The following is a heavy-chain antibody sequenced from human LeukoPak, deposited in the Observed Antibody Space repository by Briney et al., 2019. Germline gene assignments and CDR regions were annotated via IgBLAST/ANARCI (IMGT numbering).Heavy chain of an antibody. D-gene: IGHD2/OR15-2a*01. CDR3: ATASMSKTPDFDY. J-gene: IGHJ4*02. CDR2: FDPEDGET. V-gene: IGHV1-24*01. Sequence: GASVKVSCKVSGYTLTELSIHWVRQARGKGLEWMGGFDPEDGETIYAQKFQGRVTMTEDTSTDTAYMELSSLRSEDTAVYYCATASMSKTPDFDYWGQGTLVTVSS. CDR1: GYTLTELS.